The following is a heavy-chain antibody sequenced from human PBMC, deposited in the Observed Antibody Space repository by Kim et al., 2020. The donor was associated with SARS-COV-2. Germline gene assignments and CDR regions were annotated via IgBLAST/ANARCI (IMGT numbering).Heavy chain of an antibody. CDR2: ISGTNGGT. J-gene: IGHJ3*02. CDR1: GFTFSTYA. CDR3: AKDRYCTGGNCWDAFVI. D-gene: IGHD2-8*02. Sequence: GGSLRLSCAASGFTFSTYAMSWVRQAPGKGLKWVSGISGTNGGTYYADSVKGRFTISRDNSKNTLYLQMNSLRAEDTAIYYCAKDRYCTGGNCWDAFVIWGQGTMVTVSS. V-gene: IGHV3-23*01.